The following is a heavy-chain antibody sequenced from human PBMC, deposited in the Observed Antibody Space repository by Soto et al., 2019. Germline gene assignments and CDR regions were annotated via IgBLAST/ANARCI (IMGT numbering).Heavy chain of an antibody. D-gene: IGHD3-22*01. CDR3: AKGPYDSSGYPDY. V-gene: IGHV1-69*02. Sequence: QVQLVQSGAEVKKPGSSVKVSCKASGGTFSSYTISWVRQAPGQGLEWMGRIIPILGIANYAQKFQGRVTINADKSTSTAYMELSSLRSEDTAVYYCAKGPYDSSGYPDYWGQGTLVTVSS. J-gene: IGHJ4*02. CDR1: GGTFSSYT. CDR2: IIPILGIA.